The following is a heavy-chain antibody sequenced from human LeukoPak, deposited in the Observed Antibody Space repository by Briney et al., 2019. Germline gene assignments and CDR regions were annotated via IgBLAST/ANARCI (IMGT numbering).Heavy chain of an antibody. CDR1: GYTLTELS. CDR3: ATTYSSGWYPPFDY. J-gene: IGHJ4*02. CDR2: FDPEDGQT. Sequence: SVKVSCKVSGYTLTELSMHWVRQAPGKGLEWMGGFDPEDGQTIYAQKFQGRITMTEDTSTDTAYMELSSLRSEDTAVYYCATTYSSGWYPPFDYWGQGALVTVSS. D-gene: IGHD6-19*01. V-gene: IGHV1-24*01.